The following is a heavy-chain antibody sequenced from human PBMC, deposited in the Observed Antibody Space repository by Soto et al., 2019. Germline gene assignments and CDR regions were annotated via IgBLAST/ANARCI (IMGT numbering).Heavy chain of an antibody. CDR3: AKDLITMVRGVIITPDGYYYGMDV. D-gene: IGHD3-10*01. CDR2: ISYDGSNK. Sequence: QPGGSLRLSCAASGFTFSSYGMHWVRQAPGKGLEWVAVISYDGSNKYYADSVKGRFTISRDNSKNTLYLQMNSLRAEDTAVYYCAKDLITMVRGVIITPDGYYYGMDVWGQGTTVTVSS. CDR1: GFTFSSYG. V-gene: IGHV3-30*18. J-gene: IGHJ6*02.